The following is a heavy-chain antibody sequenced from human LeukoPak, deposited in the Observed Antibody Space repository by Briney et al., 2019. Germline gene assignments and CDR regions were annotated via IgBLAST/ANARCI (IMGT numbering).Heavy chain of an antibody. V-gene: IGHV1-2*02. CDR2: INPNSGGT. J-gene: IGHJ4*02. CDR3: ARLRGGSYSFDY. Sequence: GASVKVSCTASGYTFTGYYMHWVRQAPGQGLEWMGWINPNSGGTNYAQKFQGRVTMTRDTSISTAYMELSRLRSDDTAAYYCARLRGGSYSFDYWGQGTLVTVSS. D-gene: IGHD1-26*01. CDR1: GYTFTGYY.